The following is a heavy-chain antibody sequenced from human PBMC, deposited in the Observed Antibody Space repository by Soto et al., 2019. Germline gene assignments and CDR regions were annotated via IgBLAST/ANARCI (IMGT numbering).Heavy chain of an antibody. V-gene: IGHV1-69*01. J-gene: IGHJ3*02. Sequence: QVQLVQSGAEVKKPGSSVKVSCKASGGTFSSYAISWVRQAPGQGLEWMGGIIPIFGTANYAQKFQGRVTITADESTSTAYMELSSLRSDDTAVYYCARERPSKVLAARFVGAFDIWGQGTMVTVSS. D-gene: IGHD6-6*01. CDR3: ARERPSKVLAARFVGAFDI. CDR1: GGTFSSYA. CDR2: IIPIFGTA.